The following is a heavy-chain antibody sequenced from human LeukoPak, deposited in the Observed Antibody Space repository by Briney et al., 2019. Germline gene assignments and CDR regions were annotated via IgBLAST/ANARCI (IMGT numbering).Heavy chain of an antibody. CDR2: INSDGSTT. D-gene: IGHD1-26*01. V-gene: IGHV3-74*01. CDR3: AKDKTGGVGAAFDY. Sequence: SGGSLRLSCTASGFTFSSYWMHWVRQAPGKGLVWVSRINSDGSTTNYADSVKGRFTISRDNAKNSLYLQMNSLRAEDTALYYCAKDKTGGVGAAFDYWGQGTLVTVSS. J-gene: IGHJ4*02. CDR1: GFTFSSYW.